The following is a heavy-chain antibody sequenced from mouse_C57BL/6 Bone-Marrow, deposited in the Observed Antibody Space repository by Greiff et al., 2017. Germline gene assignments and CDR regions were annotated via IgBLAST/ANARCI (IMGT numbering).Heavy chain of an antibody. CDR2: IWSGGST. Sequence: VKLMESGPGLVQPSQSLSITCTVSGFSLTSYGVHWVRQSPGKGLEWLGVIWSGGSTDYNAAFISRLSISKDNSKSQVFFKMNSLQADDTAIYYCARNWYGSSPAWFAYWGQGTLVTVSA. J-gene: IGHJ3*01. D-gene: IGHD1-1*01. CDR1: GFSLTSYG. CDR3: ARNWYGSSPAWFAY. V-gene: IGHV2-2*01.